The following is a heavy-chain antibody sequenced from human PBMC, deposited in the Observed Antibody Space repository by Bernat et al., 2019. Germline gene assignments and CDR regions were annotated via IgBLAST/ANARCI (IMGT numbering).Heavy chain of an antibody. Sequence: QVQLQQWGAGLLKPSETLSLTCAVYGGSFSGYYWSWIRQPPGKGLEWIGEINHSGRTNYNPSVKSRVTISVDTSKNKLYLKMSAVTAADTAVYYCASGKKRGWFDPWGQGTLVTVAS. CDR3: ASGKKRGWFDP. CDR1: GGSFSGYY. J-gene: IGHJ5*02. D-gene: IGHD3-10*01. V-gene: IGHV4-34*01. CDR2: INHSGRT.